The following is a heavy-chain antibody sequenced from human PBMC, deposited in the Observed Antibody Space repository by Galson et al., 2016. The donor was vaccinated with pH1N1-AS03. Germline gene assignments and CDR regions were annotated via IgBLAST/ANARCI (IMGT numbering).Heavy chain of an antibody. CDR3: AKDDYSSAWYGGISDY. D-gene: IGHD6-19*01. J-gene: IGHJ4*02. CDR1: GFIFSSHG. CDR2: IWNHGKSK. V-gene: IGHV3-33*06. Sequence: SLRLSCAASGFIFSSHGIHWVRQVPGKGLEWVALIWNHGKSKYYADSVKGRFTISRDDSKNTVYLQMNSLRAEDTAVYYCAKDDYSSAWYGGISDYWGQGTLVTVSS.